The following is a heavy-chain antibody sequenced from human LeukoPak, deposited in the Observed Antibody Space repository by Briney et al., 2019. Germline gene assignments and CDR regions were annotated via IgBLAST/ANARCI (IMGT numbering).Heavy chain of an antibody. J-gene: IGHJ3*02. V-gene: IGHV4-34*01. Sequence: PSETLSLTCAVYGGSFSDYYWSWIRQPPGKGLEWIGEINHSGSTNYNPSLKSRVTISVDTSKNQFSLKLSSVTAADTAVYYCARGLFDIWGQGTMVTVSS. CDR2: INHSGST. CDR3: ARGLFDI. CDR1: GGSFSDYY.